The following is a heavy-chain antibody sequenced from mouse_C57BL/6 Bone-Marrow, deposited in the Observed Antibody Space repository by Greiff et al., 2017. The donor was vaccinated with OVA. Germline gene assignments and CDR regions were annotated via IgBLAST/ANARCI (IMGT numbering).Heavy chain of an antibody. CDR2: IYPGRGRS. CDR1: GYTFTSYC. J-gene: IGHJ4*01. Sequence: QVQLKQPGAELVKPGASVKMSCKASGYTFTSYCITWVKQRPGQGLAWIGDIYPGRGRSTYNEKFKSKATLTVDTSSSTAYMQLSSLTSEDSAVYYCARSGITTVEGDFAMDYWGQGTSVTVSS. CDR3: ARSGITTVEGDFAMDY. D-gene: IGHD1-1*01. V-gene: IGHV1-55*01.